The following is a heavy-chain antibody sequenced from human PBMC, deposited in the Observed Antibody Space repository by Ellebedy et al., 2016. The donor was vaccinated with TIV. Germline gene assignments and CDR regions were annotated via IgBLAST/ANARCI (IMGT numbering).Heavy chain of an antibody. Sequence: SETLSLTXAVYGGSFSGYYWSWIRQPPGKGLEWIGEINHSGSTNYNPSLKSRVTISVDTSKNQFSLKLSSVTAADTAVYYCARGLRGIVYYYGMDVWGQGTTVTVSS. CDR2: INHSGST. CDR3: ARGLRGIVYYYGMDV. D-gene: IGHD1-26*01. J-gene: IGHJ6*02. V-gene: IGHV4-34*01. CDR1: GGSFSGYY.